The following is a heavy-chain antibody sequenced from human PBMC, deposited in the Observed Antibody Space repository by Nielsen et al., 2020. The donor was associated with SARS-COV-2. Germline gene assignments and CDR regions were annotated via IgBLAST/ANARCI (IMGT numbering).Heavy chain of an antibody. CDR2: ISYDGSNK. D-gene: IGHD3-10*01. Sequence: GESLKISCAASGFTFSSYAMHWVRQAPGKGLEWVAVISYDGSNKYYADSVKGRFTISRDNSKNTLYLQMNSLRAEDTAVYYCARNPVWFGDEFFDYWGQGTLVTVSS. CDR3: ARNPVWFGDEFFDY. V-gene: IGHV3-30*04. CDR1: GFTFSSYA. J-gene: IGHJ4*02.